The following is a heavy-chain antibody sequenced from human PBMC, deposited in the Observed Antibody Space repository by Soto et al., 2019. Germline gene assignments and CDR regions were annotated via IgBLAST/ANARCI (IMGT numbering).Heavy chain of an antibody. CDR2: IKQDGSEK. CDR1: GFTFSSYW. V-gene: IGHV3-7*01. D-gene: IGHD6-13*01. CDR3: ARDFGSSSWYGVLAFDI. J-gene: IGHJ3*02. Sequence: GGSLRLSCAASGFTFSSYWMSWVRQAPGKGLEWVANIKQDGSEKYYVDSVKGRFTISRDNAKNSLYLQMNSLRAEDTAVYYCARDFGSSSWYGVLAFDIWGQGTMVTVSS.